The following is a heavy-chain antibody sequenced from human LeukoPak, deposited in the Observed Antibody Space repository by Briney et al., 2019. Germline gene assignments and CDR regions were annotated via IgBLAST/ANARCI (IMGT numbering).Heavy chain of an antibody. V-gene: IGHV1-8*01. CDR2: MNPNSGNT. Sequence: ASVKVSCKASGYTFTSYDINWARQATGQGPEWMGWMNPNSGNTGYAQKFQGRVTMTRNTSISTAYMEPSSLRSEDTAVYYCARGRIQLWTNDYWGQGTLVTVSS. CDR3: ARGRIQLWTNDY. CDR1: GYTFTSYD. J-gene: IGHJ4*02. D-gene: IGHD5-18*01.